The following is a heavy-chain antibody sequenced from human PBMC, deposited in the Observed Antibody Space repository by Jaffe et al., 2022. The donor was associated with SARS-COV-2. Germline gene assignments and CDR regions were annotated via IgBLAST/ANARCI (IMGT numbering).Heavy chain of an antibody. D-gene: IGHD4-4*01. CDR3: ARDGYSLWYFDL. J-gene: IGHJ2*01. CDR1: GFSFSMYD. Sequence: EVHVLESGGGLVQPGGSLRLSCTASGFSFSMYDMTWVRQAPGKGLEWVSALSIRAGSTTYADSVKGRFTISTDSSQNIVYLQMNSVRADDTALYYCARDGYSLWYFDLWGRGTLVTVSS. V-gene: IGHV3-23*01. CDR2: LSIRAGST.